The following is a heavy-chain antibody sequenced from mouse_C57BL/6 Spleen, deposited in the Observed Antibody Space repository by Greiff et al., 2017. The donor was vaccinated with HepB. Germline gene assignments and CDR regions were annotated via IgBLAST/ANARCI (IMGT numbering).Heavy chain of an antibody. CDR2: IDPSDSYT. V-gene: IGHV1-69*01. CDR3: AIVGASSGYYFDY. Sequence: VQLQQSGAELVMPGASVKLSCKASGYTFTSYWMHWVKQRPGQGLEWIGEIDPSDSYTNYNQKFKGKSTLTVDKSSSTAYMQLSSLTSEDSAVYYWAIVGASSGYYFDYWGQGTTLTVSS. D-gene: IGHD3-2*02. CDR1: GYTFTSYW. J-gene: IGHJ2*01.